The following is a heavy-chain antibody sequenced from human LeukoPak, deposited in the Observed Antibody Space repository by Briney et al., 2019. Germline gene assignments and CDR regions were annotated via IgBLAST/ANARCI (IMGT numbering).Heavy chain of an antibody. J-gene: IGHJ3*02. V-gene: IGHV3-66*01. CDR3: ARSYYYDSSGYYRRDAFDI. CDR1: GFTFSGYD. D-gene: IGHD3-22*01. Sequence: GGSLRLSCAASGFTFSGYDMSWVRQAPGKGLEWVSVIYSGGSTYYADSVKGRFTISRDNSKNTLYLQMNSLRAEDTAVYYCARSYYYDSSGYYRRDAFDIWGQGTMVTVSS. CDR2: IYSGGST.